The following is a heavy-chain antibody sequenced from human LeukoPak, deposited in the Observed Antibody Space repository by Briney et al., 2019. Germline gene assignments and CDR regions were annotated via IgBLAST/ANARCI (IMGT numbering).Heavy chain of an antibody. CDR2: ISYDGSNK. J-gene: IGHJ4*02. V-gene: IGHV3-30-3*01. CDR1: GFTFSSYA. CDR3: AYLVQVN. Sequence: GGSLRLSCAASGFTFSSYAMHWVRQAPGKGLEWVAVISYDGSNKYYADSVKGRFTISRDNSKNTLYLQMNSLRAEDTAVYYCAYLVQVNWGQGTLVTVSS. D-gene: IGHD6-13*01.